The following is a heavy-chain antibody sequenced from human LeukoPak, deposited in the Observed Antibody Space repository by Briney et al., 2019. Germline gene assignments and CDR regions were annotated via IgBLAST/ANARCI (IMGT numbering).Heavy chain of an antibody. J-gene: IGHJ4*02. CDR3: ARETLSDFWSGYYS. Sequence: SETLSPTCTVSGGSISSYYWSWIRQPPGKGLEWIGYIYYSGSTNYNPSLKSRVTISVDTSKNQFSLKLSSVTAADTAVYYCARETLSDFWSGYYSWGQGTLVTVSS. CDR1: GGSISSYY. V-gene: IGHV4-59*01. D-gene: IGHD3-3*01. CDR2: IYYSGST.